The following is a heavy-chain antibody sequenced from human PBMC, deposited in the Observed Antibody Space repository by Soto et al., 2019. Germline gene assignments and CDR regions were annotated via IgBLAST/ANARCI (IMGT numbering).Heavy chain of an antibody. D-gene: IGHD6-19*01. J-gene: IGHJ4*02. CDR3: ARDPGLGSGCYGFDY. V-gene: IGHV3-33*01. CDR2: IWYDGSNK. CDR1: GFTFSNYG. Sequence: QVQLVESGGGVVQSGRSLRLSCAASGFTFSNYGMQWVRQAPGKGLEWVAVIWYDGSNKYYADSVKGRFTISRDNSTNTLYLQMNRLRAGDTGVYYCARDPGLGSGCYGFDYWVQGTLVTVSS.